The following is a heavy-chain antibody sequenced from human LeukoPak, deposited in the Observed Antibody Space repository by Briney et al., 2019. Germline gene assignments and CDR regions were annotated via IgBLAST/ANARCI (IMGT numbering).Heavy chain of an antibody. CDR1: GFTFSSYS. V-gene: IGHV3-48*01. Sequence: GGSLRLSCAASGFTFSSYSMNWVRQAPGKGLEWVSYISSSSSTIYYADSVKGRFTISRDNAKNSLYLQMNSLRAEDTAVYYCARESANYIVVVVAANYYGMDAWGQGTTVTVSS. CDR3: ARESANYIVVVVAANYYGMDA. CDR2: ISSSSSTI. J-gene: IGHJ6*02. D-gene: IGHD2-15*01.